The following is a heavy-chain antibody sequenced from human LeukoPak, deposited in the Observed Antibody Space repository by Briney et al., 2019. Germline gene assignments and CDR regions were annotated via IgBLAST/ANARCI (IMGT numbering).Heavy chain of an antibody. V-gene: IGHV6-1*01. Sequence: SQTLSLTCAISGDSASINSAAWDWVRQSPSRGLEWLGRTYYRSKWYNDYGLSVESRITINPDTSKNHFSLQLNSVTPEDTAVYYCATHHFHFWGQGTLVTVSS. CDR3: ATHHFHF. CDR2: TYYRSKWYN. J-gene: IGHJ4*02. CDR1: GDSASINSAA.